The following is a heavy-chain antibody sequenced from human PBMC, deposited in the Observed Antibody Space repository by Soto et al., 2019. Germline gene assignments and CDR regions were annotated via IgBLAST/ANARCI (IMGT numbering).Heavy chain of an antibody. J-gene: IGHJ4*02. CDR2: IYYSGSV. Sequence: SVAKGTISNCYWSRIRQPPGKGLEWIGCIYYSGSVNYNPSLKSRLTISVDTSKNQFSLKLSSVTAADTAVYYCASLFTTEYFDYWGQGTLVTVSS. CDR1: KGTISNCY. D-gene: IGHD4-4*01. V-gene: IGHV4-59*08. CDR3: ASLFTTEYFDY.